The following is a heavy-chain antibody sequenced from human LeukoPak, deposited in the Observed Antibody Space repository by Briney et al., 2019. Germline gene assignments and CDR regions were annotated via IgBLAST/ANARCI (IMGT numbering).Heavy chain of an antibody. D-gene: IGHD4-23*01. CDR2: ISYDGSNK. CDR1: GFTFSSYG. Sequence: PGRSLRLSCAASGFTFSSYGMHWVRQAPGKGLEWVAVISYDGSNKYYADSVKGRFTISRDNSKNTLYLQMNSLRAEDTAVYYCARDYGGSSPFDYWGQGTLVTVSS. V-gene: IGHV3-30*03. CDR3: ARDYGGSSPFDY. J-gene: IGHJ4*02.